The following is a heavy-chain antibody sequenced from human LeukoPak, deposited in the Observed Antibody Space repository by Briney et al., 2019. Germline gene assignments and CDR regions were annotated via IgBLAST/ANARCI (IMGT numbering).Heavy chain of an antibody. J-gene: IGHJ2*01. CDR1: GGSISRHY. CDR2: VYYSGSS. Sequence: SETLSLTCTVSGGSISRHYRSWIRQSPGKGLEWLGYVYYSGSSRYNPSVQSRVTMSVDSSKNQFSLRLSSVTAADTAVYYCARKSPSIAAAWYFDLWGRGTLVTVSS. V-gene: IGHV4-59*11. D-gene: IGHD6-13*01. CDR3: ARKSPSIAAAWYFDL.